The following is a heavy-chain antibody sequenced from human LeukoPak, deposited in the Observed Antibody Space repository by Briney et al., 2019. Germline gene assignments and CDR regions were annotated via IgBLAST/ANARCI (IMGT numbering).Heavy chain of an antibody. Sequence: SVKVSCKASGGTFSSYAISWVRQAPGQGLEWMGGIIPIFGTANYAQKFQGRVTITADESTSTAYMELRSLRSDDTAVYYCARDLETYGGNSGSGYWGQGTLVTVSS. CDR3: ARDLETYGGNSGSGY. CDR2: IIPIFGTA. J-gene: IGHJ4*02. V-gene: IGHV1-69*01. D-gene: IGHD4-23*01. CDR1: GGTFSSYA.